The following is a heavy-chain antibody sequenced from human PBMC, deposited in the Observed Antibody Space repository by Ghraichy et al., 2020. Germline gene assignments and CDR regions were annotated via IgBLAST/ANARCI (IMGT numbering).Heavy chain of an antibody. CDR3: ARGGGAVDAFDI. CDR2: IYYSGST. J-gene: IGHJ3*02. V-gene: IGHV4-59*01. Sequence: SETLSLTCTVSGGSISSYYWSWIRQPPGKGLEWIGYIYYSGSTNYNPSLKSQVTISVDTSKNQFSLKLSSVTAADTAVYYCARGGGAVDAFDIWGQGTMVTVSS. D-gene: IGHD3-16*01. CDR1: GGSISSYY.